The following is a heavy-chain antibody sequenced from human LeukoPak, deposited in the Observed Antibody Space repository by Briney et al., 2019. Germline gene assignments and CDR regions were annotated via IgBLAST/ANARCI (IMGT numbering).Heavy chain of an antibody. V-gene: IGHV3-23*01. J-gene: IGHJ5*02. CDR1: GFTFSTYA. Sequence: GGSLRLSCAASGFTFSTYAMSWVRQAPGKGLEWVSAINGIGGSTYYADSVKGRFTISRDNSKNTVYLQMNSLRPEDTAVYFCARSIAAAGRFDPWGQGTLVTVSS. CDR3: ARSIAAAGRFDP. CDR2: INGIGGST. D-gene: IGHD6-13*01.